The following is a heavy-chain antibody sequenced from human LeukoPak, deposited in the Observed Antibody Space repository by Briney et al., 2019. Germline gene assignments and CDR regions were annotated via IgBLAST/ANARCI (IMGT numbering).Heavy chain of an antibody. V-gene: IGHV3-48*04. Sequence: PGGSLRLSCAASGFTFSSYSMNWVRQAPGKGLEWVSYISSSSSTIYYADSMKGRFTISRDNAKNSLYLQMNSLRAEDTAVYYCASRRRAYCGGDCYPDYWGQGTLVTVSS. CDR3: ASRRRAYCGGDCYPDY. D-gene: IGHD2-21*02. CDR2: ISSSSSTI. J-gene: IGHJ4*02. CDR1: GFTFSSYS.